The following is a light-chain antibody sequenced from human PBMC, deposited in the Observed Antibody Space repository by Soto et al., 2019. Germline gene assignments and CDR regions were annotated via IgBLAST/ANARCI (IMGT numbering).Light chain of an antibody. J-gene: IGKJ2*01. CDR2: GAS. CDR1: QSVSSSY. Sequence: EIVLTQSPGTLSLSPGERATLSCRASQSVSSSYLAWYQQKPGQAPRLLIYGASSRATGIPDRFSGSGSGRAFSLTISRLVHEDFAVYYCQQYCSTPPYTFGQGTKLEIK. CDR3: QQYCSTPPYT. V-gene: IGKV3-20*01.